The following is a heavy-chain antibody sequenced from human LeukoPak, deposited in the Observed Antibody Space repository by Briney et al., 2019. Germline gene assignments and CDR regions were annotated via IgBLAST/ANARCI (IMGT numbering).Heavy chain of an antibody. CDR2: IYYSGST. CDR1: GGSISSYY. Sequence: SETLSLTCTVSGGSISSYYWSWIRQPPGKGLEWIGYIYYSGSTNYNPSLKSRVTISVDTSKNQFSLKLSSVTAADTAVYYCAREHYDILTGQGYFDYWGQGTLVNVSS. CDR3: AREHYDILTGQGYFDY. D-gene: IGHD3-9*01. V-gene: IGHV4-59*01. J-gene: IGHJ4*02.